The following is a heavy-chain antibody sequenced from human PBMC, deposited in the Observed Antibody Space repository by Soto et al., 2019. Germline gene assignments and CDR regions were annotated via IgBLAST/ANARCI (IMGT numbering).Heavy chain of an antibody. D-gene: IGHD6-19*01. CDR2: ISGSGGST. CDR1: GFTFSGYA. CDR3: AKDPPPIAVALNWFDP. V-gene: IGHV3-23*01. J-gene: IGHJ5*02. Sequence: PGGSLRLSCAASGFTFSGYAMSWVRQAPGKGLEWVSAISGSGGSTYYADSVKGRFTISRDNSKNTLYLQMNSLRAEDTAVYYCAKDPPPIAVALNWFDPWGQGTLVTVSS.